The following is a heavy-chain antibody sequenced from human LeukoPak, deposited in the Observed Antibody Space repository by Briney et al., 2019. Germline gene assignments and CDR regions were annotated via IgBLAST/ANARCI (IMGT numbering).Heavy chain of an antibody. V-gene: IGHV3-23*01. D-gene: IGHD6-13*01. CDR1: GFIFNSYG. CDR3: ARGGSSSPPGN. J-gene: IGHJ4*02. CDR2: ISNDGGGT. Sequence: GGSLRLSCAASGFIFNSYGLIWVRQAPGKGLEWVSAISNDGGGTNYADFVKGRFTISRDNSKNTLFLQMNSLRAEDTAVYYCARGGSSSPPGNWGQGTLVTVSS.